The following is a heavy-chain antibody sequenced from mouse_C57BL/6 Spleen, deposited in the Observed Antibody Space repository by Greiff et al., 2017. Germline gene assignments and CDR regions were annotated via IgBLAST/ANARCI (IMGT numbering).Heavy chain of an antibody. Sequence: QLQQSGAELVRPGTSVKLSCKASGYAFTDYSIDWVKQRPGQGLEWIGEINPGSGGINYNEKFKGKETLTADKSSSTIYMQLSRLTSEDSAVYDCAREGTRPGYFDDWGKGTTLTVSS. V-gene: IGHV1-54*01. CDR1: GYAFTDYS. CDR3: AREGTRPGYFDD. J-gene: IGHJ2*01. CDR2: INPGSGGI. D-gene: IGHD3-3*01.